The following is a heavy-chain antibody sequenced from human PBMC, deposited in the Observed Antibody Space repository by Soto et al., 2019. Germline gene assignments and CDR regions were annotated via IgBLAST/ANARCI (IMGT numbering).Heavy chain of an antibody. CDR2: IYYSGRT. J-gene: IGHJ5*02. Sequence: HLQLQESGPGLVKPSETLSLTCTVSAGSVSSSSDYWGWIRQPPGKGLEWIGSIYYSGRTYYDPSLXXXVXXTVDTSKTQFSLNLTSVTAADTAVYYCARQPPTWSHNWLDPWGQGTLVIVSS. CDR1: AGSVSSSSDY. V-gene: IGHV4-39*01. D-gene: IGHD3-3*01. CDR3: ARQPPTWSHNWLDP.